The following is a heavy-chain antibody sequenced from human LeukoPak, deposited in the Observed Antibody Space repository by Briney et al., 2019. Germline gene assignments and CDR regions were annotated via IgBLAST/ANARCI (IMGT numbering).Heavy chain of an antibody. J-gene: IGHJ4*02. CDR1: GFTFSSYW. Sequence: PGGSLRLSCPATGFTFSSYWMHWVRQPPGKGLVWVSRINSDGSSTSYADSVKGRFTISRDNAKNTLYLQMNSLRAEDTAVYYCARLGYSFFDYWGQGTLVTVSS. CDR2: INSDGSST. CDR3: ARLGYSFFDY. D-gene: IGHD3-22*01. V-gene: IGHV3-74*01.